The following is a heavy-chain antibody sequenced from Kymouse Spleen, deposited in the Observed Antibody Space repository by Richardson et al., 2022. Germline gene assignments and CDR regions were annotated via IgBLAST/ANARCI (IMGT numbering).Heavy chain of an antibody. CDR3: ARGVVVPAATTGTKGGLYYYYGMDV. V-gene: IGHV4-4*02. D-gene: IGHD2-2*02. J-gene: IGHJ6*02. CDR2: IYHSGST. Sequence: QVQLQESGPGLVKPSGTLSLTCAVSGGSISSSNWWSWVRQPPGKGLEWIGEIYHSGSTNYNPSLKSRVTISVDKSKNQFSLKLSSVTAADTAVYYCARGVVVPAATTGTKGGLYYYYGMDVWGQGTTVTVSS. CDR1: GGSISSSNW.